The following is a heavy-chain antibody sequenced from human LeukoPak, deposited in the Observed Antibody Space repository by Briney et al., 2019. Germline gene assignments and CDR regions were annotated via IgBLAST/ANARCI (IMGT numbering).Heavy chain of an antibody. D-gene: IGHD3-10*01. Sequence: GASVKVSCKASGYTFTSYDINWVRQATGQGLGWMGWMNPNSGNTGYAQKFQGRVSMTRNTSISTAYMELSSLRSEDTAVYYCARGKYYYGSVDYWGQGTLVTVSS. J-gene: IGHJ4*02. CDR1: GYTFTSYD. V-gene: IGHV1-8*01. CDR2: MNPNSGNT. CDR3: ARGKYYYGSVDY.